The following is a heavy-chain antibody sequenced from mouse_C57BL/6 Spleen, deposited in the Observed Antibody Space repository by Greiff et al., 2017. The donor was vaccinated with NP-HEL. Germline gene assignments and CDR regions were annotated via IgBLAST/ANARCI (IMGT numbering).Heavy chain of an antibody. D-gene: IGHD2-2*01. CDR3: AGVTATDWYFDV. CDR2: INPGSGGT. J-gene: IGHJ1*03. CDR1: GYAFTNYL. Sequence: QVQLQQSGAELVRPGTSVKVSCKASGYAFTNYLIEWVKQRPGQGLEWIGVINPGSGGTNYNEKFKGKATLTADKSSSTAYMQLSSLTSEDSAVYFCAGVTATDWYFDVWGTGTTVTVAS. V-gene: IGHV1-54*01.